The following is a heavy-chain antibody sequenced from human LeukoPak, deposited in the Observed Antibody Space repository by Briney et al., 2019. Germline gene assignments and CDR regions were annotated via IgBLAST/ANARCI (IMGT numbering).Heavy chain of an antibody. D-gene: IGHD2-2*01. Sequence: PSETLSLTCTVSGGSISSGSYYWSWIRQPAGTGLEWIGRIYTSGSTNYNPSLKSRVTISVDTSKNQFSLKLSSVTAADTAVYYCARDTVVVPAAKNDAFDIWGQGTMVTVSS. V-gene: IGHV4-61*02. CDR3: ARDTVVVPAAKNDAFDI. CDR1: GGSISSGSYY. J-gene: IGHJ3*02. CDR2: IYTSGST.